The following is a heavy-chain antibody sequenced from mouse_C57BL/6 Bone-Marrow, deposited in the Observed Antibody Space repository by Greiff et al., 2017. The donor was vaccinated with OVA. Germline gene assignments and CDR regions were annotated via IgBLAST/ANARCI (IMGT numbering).Heavy chain of an antibody. J-gene: IGHJ3*01. CDR1: GYSITSGYY. CDR2: ISYDGSN. Sequence: ESGPGLVKPSQSLSLTCSVTGYSITSGYYWNWIRQFPGNKLEWMGYISYDGSNNYNPSLKNRISITRDTSKNQFFLKLISVTTEDTATYYCARVRFWFAYWGQGTLVTVSA. CDR3: ARVRFWFAY. V-gene: IGHV3-6*01.